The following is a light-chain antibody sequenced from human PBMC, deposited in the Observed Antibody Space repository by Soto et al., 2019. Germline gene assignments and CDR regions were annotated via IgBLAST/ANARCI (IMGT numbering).Light chain of an antibody. J-gene: IGKJ2*01. CDR3: QQANSFPPT. CDR1: QGISSW. Sequence: DIQMTQSPSSVSASVGDRVTITCRASQGISSWLAWYQQKPGKAPKLLMYAASSLPSGVPSRFSGSGSRRGFPLPLSSLQPEDSATYYCQQANSFPPTFGQGTKLEIK. CDR2: AAS. V-gene: IGKV1-12*01.